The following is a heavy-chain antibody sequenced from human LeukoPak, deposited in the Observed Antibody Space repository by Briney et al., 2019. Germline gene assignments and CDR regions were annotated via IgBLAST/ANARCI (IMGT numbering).Heavy chain of an antibody. D-gene: IGHD6-13*01. J-gene: IGHJ3*01. V-gene: IGHV3-23*01. CDR1: GFTFSNYA. CDR3: AKDWPSEWQQLPDYDAVDV. CDR2: ISDSGST. Sequence: GSLRLSCAASGFTFSNYAMTWVRQGPGKGLEWVSTISDSGSTFYADSVEGRFTISRNNPKNTLFLQMNGLRADDTAVYYCAKDWPSEWQQLPDYDAVDVWGQGTMVTVSS.